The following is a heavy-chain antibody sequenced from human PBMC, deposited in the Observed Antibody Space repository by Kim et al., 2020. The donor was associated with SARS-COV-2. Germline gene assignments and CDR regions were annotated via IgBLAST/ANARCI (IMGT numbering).Heavy chain of an antibody. CDR1: GYTFTHYG. CDR2: ISGYNGNT. CDR3: ARDLGVVVVAASPPDV. V-gene: IGHV1-18*01. Sequence: ASVKVSCKASGYTFTHYGINWVRQAPGQGLEWLGWISGYNGNTNYAQKLQGRVTMTTDTSTSTAYMELRSLRPDDTAVYYYARDLGVVVVAASPPDVWGQGTTVTVSS. J-gene: IGHJ6*02. D-gene: IGHD2-15*01.